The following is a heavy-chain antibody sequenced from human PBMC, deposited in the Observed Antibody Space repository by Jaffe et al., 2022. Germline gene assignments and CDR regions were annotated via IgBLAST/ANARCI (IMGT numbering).Heavy chain of an antibody. CDR2: ISWNSGSI. J-gene: IGHJ4*02. CDR1: GFTFDDYA. Sequence: EVQLVESGGGLVQPGRSLRLSCAASGFTFDDYAMHWVRQAPGKGLEWVSGISWNSGSIGYADSVKGRFTISRDNAKNSLYLQMNSLRAEDTALYYCAKDIKVGKLLWFGELPDYWGQGTLVTVSS. CDR3: AKDIKVGKLLWFGELPDY. D-gene: IGHD3-10*01. V-gene: IGHV3-9*01.